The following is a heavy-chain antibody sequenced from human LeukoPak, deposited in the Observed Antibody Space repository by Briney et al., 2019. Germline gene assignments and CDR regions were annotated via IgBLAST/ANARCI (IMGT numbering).Heavy chain of an antibody. D-gene: IGHD2-15*01. CDR2: IFGSGGSA. CDR1: GFTFNNYA. V-gene: IGHV3-23*01. Sequence: PGGSLRLSCAASGFTFNNYAMYWVRQAPGKGLDWVSGIFGSGGSAHYADSVKGRFTISRDNSKNTVYLQLDSLRVEDTAVYYCGKTTVGYSSGRYPGWPVDYWGQGTLVTVSS. J-gene: IGHJ4*02. CDR3: GKTTVGYSSGRYPGWPVDY.